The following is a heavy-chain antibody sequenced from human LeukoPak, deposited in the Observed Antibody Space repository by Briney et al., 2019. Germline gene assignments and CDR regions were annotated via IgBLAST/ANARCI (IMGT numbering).Heavy chain of an antibody. Sequence: GGSLRLSCAASGFTFNTYRMNWVRQAPGKGLEWVSSISGTSTDIYYAESVKGRFTVSRDNAKNSVYLQMNSLRAEDTAVYYCAKTMYYYGSGSSDYWGQGTLVTVSS. V-gene: IGHV3-21*01. CDR2: ISGTSTDI. CDR1: GFTFNTYR. CDR3: AKTMYYYGSGSSDY. J-gene: IGHJ4*02. D-gene: IGHD3-10*01.